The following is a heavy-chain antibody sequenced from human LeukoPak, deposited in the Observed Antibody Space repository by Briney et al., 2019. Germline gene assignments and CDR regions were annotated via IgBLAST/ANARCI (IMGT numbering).Heavy chain of an antibody. CDR3: ARELGGDFDALDY. Sequence: SETLSLTCAVSGGSISSSNWWSWVRQPPGKGLEWIGEIYHSGSTNYNPSLKSRVNISVDKSKNQLSLNLAFVTAADTAVYYCARELGGDFDALDYWGQGTLVTASS. D-gene: IGHD4-17*01. CDR1: GGSISSSNW. J-gene: IGHJ4*02. CDR2: IYHSGST. V-gene: IGHV4-4*02.